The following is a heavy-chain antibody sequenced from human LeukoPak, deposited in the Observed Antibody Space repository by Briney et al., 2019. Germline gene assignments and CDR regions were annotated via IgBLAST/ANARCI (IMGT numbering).Heavy chain of an antibody. CDR1: GFTFSSYS. J-gene: IGHJ3*02. CDR3: AGSYDYVWGSYRYTYHDAFDI. D-gene: IGHD3-16*02. CDR2: ISSSSSYI. Sequence: PGGSLRLSCAASGFTFSSYSMNWVRQAPGKGLEWVSSISSSSSYIYYADSVKGRFTISRDNAKNSLCLQMNSLRAEDTAVYYCAGSYDYVWGSYRYTYHDAFDIWGQGTMVTVSS. V-gene: IGHV3-21*01.